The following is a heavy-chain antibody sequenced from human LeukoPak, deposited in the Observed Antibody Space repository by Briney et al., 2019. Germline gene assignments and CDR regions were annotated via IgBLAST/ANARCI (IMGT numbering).Heavy chain of an antibody. CDR2: IIAIFGTA. Sequence: SVKVSCKASGGTFSSYAISWVRQAPGQGLEWMGGIIAIFGTANYAQKFQGRVTITTDESTSTAYMELSSLRSEDTAVYYCARVSDESTPRGYSGYYYYYMDVWGKGTTVTASS. CDR1: GGTFSSYA. V-gene: IGHV1-69*05. D-gene: IGHD5-12*01. CDR3: ARVSDESTPRGYSGYYYYYMDV. J-gene: IGHJ6*03.